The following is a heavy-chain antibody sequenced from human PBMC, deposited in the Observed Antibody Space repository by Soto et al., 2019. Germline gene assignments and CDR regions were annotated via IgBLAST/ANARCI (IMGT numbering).Heavy chain of an antibody. J-gene: IGHJ4*02. CDR1: GFSFSDYW. V-gene: IGHV3-7*03. CDR3: AKDGGSDSYYFDF. CDR2: IKQDGSEK. Sequence: SCAASGFSFSDYWMTWVRQAPGKGLEWVANIKQDGSEKFYEASVKGRFTISRDNAKNSLYLQLNGLRPDDTAVYYCAKDGGSDSYYFDFWGQGTLVTVSS. D-gene: IGHD2-21*02.